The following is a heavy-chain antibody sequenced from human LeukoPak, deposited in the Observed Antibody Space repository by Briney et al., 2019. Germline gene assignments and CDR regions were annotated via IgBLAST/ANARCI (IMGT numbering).Heavy chain of an antibody. CDR2: IYDSGST. CDR3: ARIERGYFDY. V-gene: IGHV4-39*01. CDR1: GGSLSSSSYC. D-gene: IGHD3-10*01. J-gene: IGHJ4*02. Sequence: PSETLSLTCTVSGGSLSSSSYCWGWIRQPPGKGLEWFGSIYDSGSTYYNPSLKSRVTISVDTSKTQFSLKLSSVTAADTAVYYCARIERGYFDYWGQGTLVTVSS.